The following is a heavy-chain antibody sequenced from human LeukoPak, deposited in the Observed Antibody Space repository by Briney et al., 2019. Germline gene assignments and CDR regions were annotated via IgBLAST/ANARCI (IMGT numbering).Heavy chain of an antibody. V-gene: IGHV3-23*01. CDR1: GFSFSNYA. D-gene: IGHD2/OR15-2a*01. Sequence: GGSLRLSCAASGFSFSNYAMSWVRQAPGKGLEWVSAISGSGGSTYYADSVKGRFTISRDNSKNTLYLQMNSLRAEDTAVYYCARSIGFCDYWGQGTLVTVSS. CDR2: ISGSGGST. J-gene: IGHJ4*02. CDR3: ARSIGFCDY.